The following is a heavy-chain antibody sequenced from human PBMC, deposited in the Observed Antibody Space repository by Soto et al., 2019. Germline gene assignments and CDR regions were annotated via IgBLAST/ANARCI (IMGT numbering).Heavy chain of an antibody. V-gene: IGHV3-21*01. CDR1: GFTFSSYS. J-gene: IGHJ6*02. CDR2: ISSSSSYI. D-gene: IGHD2-21*02. Sequence: GGSLRISCAASGFTFSSYSMNWVRQAPGKGLEWVSSISSSSSYIYYADSVKGRFTISRDNAKNSLYLQMNSLRAEDTAVYYCARDLHIVVVTATPHYGMDVWGQGTTVTVSS. CDR3: ARDLHIVVVTATPHYGMDV.